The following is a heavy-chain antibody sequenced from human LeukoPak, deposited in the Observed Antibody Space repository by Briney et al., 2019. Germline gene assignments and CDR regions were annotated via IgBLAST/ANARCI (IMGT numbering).Heavy chain of an antibody. D-gene: IGHD3/OR15-3a*01. CDR2: INPDGGST. CDR3: ARAPRNSSTMLDF. CDR1: GYTFTSYW. Sequence: GSVTVSCMACGYTFTSYWIQWVRQAPGQGLEWMGLINPDGGSTAYAHRFQGTVIMPRDTSTSTAYITLSRLRSDDTAVYHCARAPRNSSTMLDFCGQGPLVPISS. J-gene: IGHJ1*01. V-gene: IGHV1-46*01.